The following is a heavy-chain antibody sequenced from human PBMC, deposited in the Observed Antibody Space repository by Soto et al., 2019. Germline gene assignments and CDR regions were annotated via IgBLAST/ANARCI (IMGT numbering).Heavy chain of an antibody. Sequence: EVQLVESGGGLVKPGGSLRLSCAASGFTFSSYSMNWVRQAPGKGLEWVSSISSSSSYIYYADSVKGRFTISRDNAKNSLYLQMNSLRAEDTAVYYCARERDVDLVATIYYFDYWGQGTLVTVSS. D-gene: IGHD5-12*01. J-gene: IGHJ4*02. V-gene: IGHV3-21*01. CDR1: GFTFSSYS. CDR2: ISSSSSYI. CDR3: ARERDVDLVATIYYFDY.